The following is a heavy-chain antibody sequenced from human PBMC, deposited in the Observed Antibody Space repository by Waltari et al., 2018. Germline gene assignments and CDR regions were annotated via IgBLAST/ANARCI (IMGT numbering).Heavy chain of an antibody. CDR1: GYIVSPTY. V-gene: IGHV3-53*01. Sequence: EVEPVESGGGVIQPGGSLRRPFAAYGYIVSPTYMSWVRQAPGKGLEWVSVIYNDGTKLYADSVKGRFTVSRDNSKNMVHLQMDSLRAEDTAVYYCATDGDGDCSLCLAQWGQGTLVTVSS. D-gene: IGHD2-21*02. J-gene: IGHJ4*02. CDR3: ATDGDGDCSLCLAQ. CDR2: IYNDGTK.